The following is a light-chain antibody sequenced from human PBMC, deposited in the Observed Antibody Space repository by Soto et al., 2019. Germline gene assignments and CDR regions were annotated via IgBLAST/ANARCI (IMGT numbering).Light chain of an antibody. CDR3: QQRSNWPRT. V-gene: IGKV3-11*01. CDR2: DAS. CDR1: QSVSSY. Sequence: EIVLTQSPATLSLSPGERATLSCRASQSVSSYLAWYQQKPGQAPRLLIYDASNRATGIPARFSGSGSGTDFTLTISSLEPEDFALYYCQQRSNWPRTFGQGTKVAIK. J-gene: IGKJ1*01.